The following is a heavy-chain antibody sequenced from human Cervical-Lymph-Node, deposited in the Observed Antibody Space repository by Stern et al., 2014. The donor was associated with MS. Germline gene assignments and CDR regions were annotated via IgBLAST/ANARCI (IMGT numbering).Heavy chain of an antibody. CDR2: ISAYNGNT. Sequence: QVQLVQSGAEVKKPGASVKVSCKASGYTFTSYGISWVRQAPGQGLEWMGGISAYNGNTNYAQKLQGRVTMTTDTSTSTAYMELRSLRSDDTAVYYCARDVTSIAVAGTGWFDPWGQGTLVTVSS. CDR3: ARDVTSIAVAGTGWFDP. CDR1: GYTFTSYG. J-gene: IGHJ5*02. D-gene: IGHD6-19*01. V-gene: IGHV1-18*01.